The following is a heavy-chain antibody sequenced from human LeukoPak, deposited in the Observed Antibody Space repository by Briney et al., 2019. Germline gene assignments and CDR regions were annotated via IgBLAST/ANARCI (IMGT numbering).Heavy chain of an antibody. CDR1: GGSFSGYY. CDR2: INHSGGA. J-gene: IGHJ6*03. Sequence: PSETLSLTCAVYGGSFSGYYWSWIRQPPGKGLEWIGEINHSGGANYKPSLKSRVTISADASKNQFSLKVRSVTAADTAVCYCAGKVRVDNSYYVDVWDKGTTVTVSS. CDR3: AGKVRVDNSYYVDV. D-gene: IGHD3-3*01. V-gene: IGHV4-34*01.